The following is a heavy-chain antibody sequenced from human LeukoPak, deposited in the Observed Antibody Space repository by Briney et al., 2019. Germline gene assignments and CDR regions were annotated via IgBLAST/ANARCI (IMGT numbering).Heavy chain of an antibody. CDR1: GYSFTSYW. Sequence: GESLKISCKGSGYSFTSYWIGWVRQMPGKGLEWMGIIYPGDSDTRYSPSFQGQVTISADKSISTAYLQWSSLKASDTAMYYCARTMTTVTTLGDYYYYMDVWGKGTTVTVSS. D-gene: IGHD4-17*01. J-gene: IGHJ6*03. V-gene: IGHV5-51*01. CDR3: ARTMTTVTTLGDYYYYMDV. CDR2: IYPGDSDT.